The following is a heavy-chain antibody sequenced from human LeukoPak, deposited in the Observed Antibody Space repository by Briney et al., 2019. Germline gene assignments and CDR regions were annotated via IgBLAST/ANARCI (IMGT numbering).Heavy chain of an antibody. D-gene: IGHD6-6*01. CDR3: AKALPRPPNFDY. Sequence: GGSLRLSCAASGFTFSSYAMSWVRQAPGQGLEWFSAISGSGGSTYYADSVKGRFTISRDNSKNTLYLQMNSLRAEDTAVYYCAKALPRPPNFDYWGQGTLVTVSS. J-gene: IGHJ4*02. V-gene: IGHV3-23*01. CDR2: ISGSGGST. CDR1: GFTFSSYA.